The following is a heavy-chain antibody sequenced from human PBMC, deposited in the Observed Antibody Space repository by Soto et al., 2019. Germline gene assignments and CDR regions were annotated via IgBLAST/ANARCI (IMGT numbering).Heavy chain of an antibody. J-gene: IGHJ4*02. Sequence: ASVKVSCKVSGYTLTELSMHWVRQAPGKGLEWMGGFDPEDGETIYAQKFQGRVTMTEDTSTDTAYMELSSLRSEDTAVYYCATSPPPRGDYVWGSHRYTLPDDWGQGTLVTVSS. CDR1: GYTLTELS. V-gene: IGHV1-24*01. CDR2: FDPEDGET. CDR3: ATSPPPRGDYVWGSHRYTLPDD. D-gene: IGHD3-16*02.